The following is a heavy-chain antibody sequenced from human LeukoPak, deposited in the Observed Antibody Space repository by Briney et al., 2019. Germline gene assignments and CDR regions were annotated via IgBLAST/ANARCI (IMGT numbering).Heavy chain of an antibody. CDR2: INPNSGGT. CDR3: ARGLRGYSYVTEVYYFDY. J-gene: IGHJ4*02. D-gene: IGHD5-18*01. V-gene: IGHV1-2*02. CDR1: GYTFTGYY. Sequence: ASVKISCKASGYTFTGYYMHWVRQAPGQGLEWMGWINPNSGGTNYAQKFQGRVTMPRDTSISTAYMELSRLRSDDTAVYYCARGLRGYSYVTEVYYFDYWGQGTLVTVSS.